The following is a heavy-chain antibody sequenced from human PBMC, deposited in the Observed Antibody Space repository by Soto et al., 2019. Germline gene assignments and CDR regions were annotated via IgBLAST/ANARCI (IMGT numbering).Heavy chain of an antibody. Sequence: QVQLVESGGGVVQPGRSLRLSCAASGFTFSSYGMHWVRQAPGKGLEWVAVISYDGSNKYYADSVKGRFTISRDNSKNTLYLQMNSLRAEDTAVYYCAKGPGTLDVGVLDYGGNSGAVYFDLWGRGTLVTVSS. CDR2: ISYDGSNK. CDR3: AKGPGTLDVGVLDYGGNSGAVYFDL. CDR1: GFTFSSYG. J-gene: IGHJ2*01. D-gene: IGHD4-17*01. V-gene: IGHV3-30*18.